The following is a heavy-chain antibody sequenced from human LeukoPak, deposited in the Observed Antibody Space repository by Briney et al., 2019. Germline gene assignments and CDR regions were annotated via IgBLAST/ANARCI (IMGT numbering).Heavy chain of an antibody. V-gene: IGHV3-30-3*01. D-gene: IGHD2-2*01. CDR2: ISYDGSNK. Sequence: GGSLRLSCAASRFTFSSYAMHWVRQAPGKGLEWVAVISYDGSNKYYADSVKGRFTISRDNSKNTLYLQMNSLRAEDTAVYYCARDHPQLLPWGQGTLVTVSS. CDR1: RFTFSSYA. CDR3: ARDHPQLLP. J-gene: IGHJ5*02.